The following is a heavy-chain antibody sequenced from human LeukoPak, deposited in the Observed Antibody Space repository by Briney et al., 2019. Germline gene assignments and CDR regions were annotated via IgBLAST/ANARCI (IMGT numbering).Heavy chain of an antibody. CDR1: GFTFSTYG. V-gene: IGHV3-15*01. CDR3: TTDGYYYDSSGYYYVDY. J-gene: IGHJ4*02. CDR2: IKSKTDGGTT. D-gene: IGHD3-22*01. Sequence: PGRSLRLSCAASGFTFSTYGMHWVRQAPGKGLEWVGRIKSKTDGGTTDYAAPVKGRFTISRDDSKNTLYLQMNSLKTEDTAVYYCTTDGYYYDSSGYYYVDYWGQGTLVTVSS.